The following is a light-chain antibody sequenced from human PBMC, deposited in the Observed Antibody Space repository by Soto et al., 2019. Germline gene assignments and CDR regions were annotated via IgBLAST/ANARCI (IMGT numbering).Light chain of an antibody. Sequence: QSVLTQPPSASGTPGQRGTLSCSGSSSNIEINYVYWYQHLPRTAPKLLIYSNDQRPSGVPDRFSGSKSGTSASLAISGLRSEDEADYYCAAWDDRLSGYVFGTGTKLTVL. J-gene: IGLJ1*01. CDR3: AAWDDRLSGYV. CDR2: SND. CDR1: SSNIEINY. V-gene: IGLV1-47*02.